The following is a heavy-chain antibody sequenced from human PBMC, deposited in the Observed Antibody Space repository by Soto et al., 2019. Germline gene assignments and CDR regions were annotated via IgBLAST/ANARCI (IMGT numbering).Heavy chain of an antibody. CDR1: GGSISSYY. V-gene: IGHV4-59*12. Sequence: SETLSLTCTVSGGSISSYYWSWIRQPPGKGLEWIGYIYYSGSTSYNPSLESRVAISLDTSRSQFSLTLHSVTAADTAIYYCARDRHNNFFDPWGQGTLVTVSS. D-gene: IGHD6-6*01. CDR2: IYYSGST. J-gene: IGHJ5*02. CDR3: ARDRHNNFFDP.